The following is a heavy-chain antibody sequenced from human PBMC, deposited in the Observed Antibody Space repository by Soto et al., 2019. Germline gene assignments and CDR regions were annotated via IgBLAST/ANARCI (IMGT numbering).Heavy chain of an antibody. CDR2: ISWDGYSI. CDR3: ARSWSGSTSGRVDV. Sequence: EVQLVESGGGLVHPGRSLRLSCVASGFTFDDHVMHWVRQLPGKGMEWVGHISWDGYSIGYGGSVRGRFTNSRDNAKNTPFLPINSLGPEDTALYYCARSWSGSTSGRVDVWGQGTTVTVSS. J-gene: IGHJ6*02. D-gene: IGHD3-3*01. CDR1: GFTFDDHV. V-gene: IGHV3-9*01.